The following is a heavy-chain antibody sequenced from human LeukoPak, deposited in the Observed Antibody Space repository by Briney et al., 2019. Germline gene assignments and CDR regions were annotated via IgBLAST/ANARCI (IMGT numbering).Heavy chain of an antibody. V-gene: IGHV3-9*01. CDR3: ARSSQGPYGDFDY. CDR2: ISWNSGSI. D-gene: IGHD4/OR15-4a*01. CDR1: GFTFDDYA. J-gene: IGHJ4*02. Sequence: GMSLTLSCPASGFTFDDYAMHWVRQAPGKGLEWVSGISWNSGSIVYADCVKGRFTIPSANAKNSLYLQMHSLRAEDTAFYCCARSSQGPYGDFDYWGQGTLVTVSS.